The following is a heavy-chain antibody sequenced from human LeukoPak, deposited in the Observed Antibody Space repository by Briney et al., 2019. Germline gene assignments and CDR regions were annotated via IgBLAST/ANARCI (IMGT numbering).Heavy chain of an antibody. V-gene: IGHV4-4*02. CDR1: GGSISSSNW. D-gene: IGHD3-22*01. Sequence: SGTLSLTCAVSGGSISSSNWWSWVRQPPGKGLEWIGEFYHSGSTNYNPSLKSRVTISVDKSKNQFSLKLSSVTAADTAVYYCARRDYYDSSGYYYWGQGTLVTVSS. CDR3: ARRDYYDSSGYYY. J-gene: IGHJ4*02. CDR2: FYHSGST.